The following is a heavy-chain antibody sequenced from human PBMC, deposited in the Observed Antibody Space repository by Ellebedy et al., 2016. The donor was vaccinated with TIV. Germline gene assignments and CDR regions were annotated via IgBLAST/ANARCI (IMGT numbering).Heavy chain of an antibody. V-gene: IGHV4-4*02. D-gene: IGHD3-10*01. CDR3: ASLPDYRVGFVDAPMVWGH. CDR1: GDSISRSNW. Sequence: SETLSLTCAVSGDSISRSNWWSWVRQPPGKGLEWIGEIYHTGSTNYNPSLKSRVTISVDKSKNQFSLKLTSVTVADTAIYYCASLPDYRVGFVDAPMVWGHWGQGTLVTVSS. CDR2: IYHTGST. J-gene: IGHJ4*02.